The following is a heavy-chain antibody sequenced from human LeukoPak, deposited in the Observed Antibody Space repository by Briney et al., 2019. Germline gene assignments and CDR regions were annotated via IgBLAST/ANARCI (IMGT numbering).Heavy chain of an antibody. V-gene: IGHV3-53*01. J-gene: IGHJ4*02. CDR2: IYSGGST. Sequence: GGSLRLSCAASGFTVSTYYLSWVRQAPGKGLEWVSVIYSGGSTYYADSVKGRFSISRDNSKNTLYLQMNSLRAEDTAVYYCARDVGGGGAMDYWGQGTLVTVSS. CDR1: GFTVSTYY. CDR3: ARDVGGGGAMDY. D-gene: IGHD3-16*01.